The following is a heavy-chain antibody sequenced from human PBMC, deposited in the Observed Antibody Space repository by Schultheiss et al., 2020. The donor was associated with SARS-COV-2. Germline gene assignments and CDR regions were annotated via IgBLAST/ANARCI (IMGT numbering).Heavy chain of an antibody. CDR3: ARGWTPYCSSTSCYAGGMDV. CDR1: GFTFSSYG. Sequence: GESLKISCAASGFTFSSYGMHWVRQAPGKGLEWVAVIWYDGSNKYYADSVKGRFTISRDNSKNTLYLQMNSLRAEDTAVYYCARGWTPYCSSTSCYAGGMDVWGQGTTVTVSS. J-gene: IGHJ6*02. V-gene: IGHV3-33*08. D-gene: IGHD2-2*01. CDR2: IWYDGSNK.